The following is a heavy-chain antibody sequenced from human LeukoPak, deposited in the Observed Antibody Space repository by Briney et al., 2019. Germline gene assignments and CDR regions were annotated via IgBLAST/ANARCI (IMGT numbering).Heavy chain of an antibody. D-gene: IGHD6-19*01. Sequence: PGGSLRLSCAASGFTFSSYWMSWVRQAPGKGLEWVANIKQDGSEKYYVDSVKGRFTISRDNAKNSLYLQMNSLRAEDTAVNYCARESSGWSQSDPFDYWGQGTLVTVSS. CDR1: GFTFSSYW. CDR2: IKQDGSEK. J-gene: IGHJ4*02. CDR3: ARESSGWSQSDPFDY. V-gene: IGHV3-7*01.